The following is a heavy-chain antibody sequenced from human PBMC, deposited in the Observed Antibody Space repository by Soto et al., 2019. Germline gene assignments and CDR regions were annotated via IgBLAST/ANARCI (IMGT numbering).Heavy chain of an antibody. CDR2: IDPSDSYT. CDR1: GYSFTTYW. CDR3: ARLISTYIPLAGPGEFDY. V-gene: IGHV5-10-1*01. Sequence: PGESLKISCQGSGYSFTTYWIYWVRQIPGKGLEWMGRIDPSDSYTNYSPSFQGHVTMSVDKSINTAYLQWGSLKASDTAIYYCARLISTYIPLAGPGEFDYWGQGTLVTVSS. D-gene: IGHD6-19*01. J-gene: IGHJ4*02.